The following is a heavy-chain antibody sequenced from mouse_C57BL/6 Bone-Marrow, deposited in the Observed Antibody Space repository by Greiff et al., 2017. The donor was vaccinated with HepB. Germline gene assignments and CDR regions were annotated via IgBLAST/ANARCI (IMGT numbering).Heavy chain of an antibody. V-gene: IGHV1-5*01. CDR3: TRGAYYSNYYAMDY. J-gene: IGHJ4*01. Sequence: EVQLKQSGTVLARPGASVKMSCKTSGYTFTSYWMHWVKQRPGQGLEWIGAIYPGNSDTSYNQKFKGKAKLTAVTSASTAYMELSSLTNEDSAVYYCTRGAYYSNYYAMDYWGQGTSVTVSS. D-gene: IGHD2-5*01. CDR2: IYPGNSDT. CDR1: GYTFTSYW.